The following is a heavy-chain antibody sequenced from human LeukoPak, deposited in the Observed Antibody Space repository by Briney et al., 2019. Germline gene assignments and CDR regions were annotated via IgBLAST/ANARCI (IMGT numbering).Heavy chain of an antibody. D-gene: IGHD2/OR15-2a*01. CDR1: GFTFSDYY. CDR2: ISSSTGYT. J-gene: IGHJ6*02. Sequence: GGSLRLSCAASGFTFSDYYMSWIRQAPGQGLEWVSYISSSTGYTNYADSVKGRFTISRDNAKNSLYLQMNSLRAEDTAVYYCARVGQEYYYGMDVWGQGTTVTVSS. CDR3: ARVGQEYYYGMDV. V-gene: IGHV3-11*06.